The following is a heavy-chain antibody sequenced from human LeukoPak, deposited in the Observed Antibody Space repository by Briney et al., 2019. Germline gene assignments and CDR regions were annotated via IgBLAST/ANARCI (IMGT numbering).Heavy chain of an antibody. CDR1: GFTFSSYS. J-gene: IGHJ3*02. CDR2: ISSSSSTI. V-gene: IGHV3-48*01. D-gene: IGHD3-22*01. Sequence: PGGSLRLSCAASGFTFSSYSMNWVRQAPGKGLEWVSYISSSSSTIYYADSVKGRFTISRDNSKNTLYLQMNSLRAEDTAVYYCARDSEDSSGYHPLDIWGQGTMVTVSS. CDR3: ARDSEDSSGYHPLDI.